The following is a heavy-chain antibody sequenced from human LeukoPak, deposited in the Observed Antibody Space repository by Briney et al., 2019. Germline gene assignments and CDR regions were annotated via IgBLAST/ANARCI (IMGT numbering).Heavy chain of an antibody. Sequence: PSETLSLTCAVYGGSFSGYYWSWIRQPPGKGLEWIGEINHSGSTNYNPSLKSRVTISVDTSKNQFSLKLSSVTAADTAVYYCARGGPSMVRGGSYNWGQGTLVTVSS. J-gene: IGHJ4*02. CDR1: GGSFSGYY. D-gene: IGHD3-10*01. CDR3: ARGGPSMVRGGSYN. V-gene: IGHV4-34*01. CDR2: INHSGST.